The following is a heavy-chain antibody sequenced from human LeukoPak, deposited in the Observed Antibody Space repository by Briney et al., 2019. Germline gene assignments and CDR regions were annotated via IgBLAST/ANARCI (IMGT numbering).Heavy chain of an antibody. D-gene: IGHD2-15*01. CDR3: AKGGVVGTRYYFDS. V-gene: IGHV3-7*01. CDR1: GFSFSYYW. J-gene: IGHJ4*02. CDR2: TKEDGSGS. Sequence: PGGSLRLSCAASGFSFSYYWMSWVRQAPGKGLEWVANTKEDGSGSSYVDSMKGRFTISRDNAKNSLYLQMNSLRAEDTAVYYCAKGGVVGTRYYFDSWGQGTLVTVSS.